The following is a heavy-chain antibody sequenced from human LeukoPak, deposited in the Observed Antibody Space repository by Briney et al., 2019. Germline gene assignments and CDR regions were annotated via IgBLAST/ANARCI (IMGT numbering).Heavy chain of an antibody. J-gene: IGHJ4*02. CDR2: IYYSGST. CDR3: ASSKKGYYFDY. V-gene: IGHV4-59*11. CDR1: GGSISSHY. Sequence: SETLSLTCTVSGGSISSHYWSWIRQPPGKGLEWIGYIYYSGSTNYNPSLKSRVTISVDTSKNQFSLKLSSVTAADTAVYYCASSKKGYYFDYWGQGTLVTVSS.